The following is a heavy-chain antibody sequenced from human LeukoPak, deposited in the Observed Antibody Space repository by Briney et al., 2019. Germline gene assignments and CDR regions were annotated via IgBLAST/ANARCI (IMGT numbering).Heavy chain of an antibody. CDR1: GFTFSSYS. D-gene: IGHD6-13*01. V-gene: IGHV3-23*01. CDR2: ISGSGGST. CDR3: AKGEHTNQEIQQLTDY. J-gene: IGHJ4*02. Sequence: GSLRLSCAASGFTFSSYSMNWVRQAPGKGLEWVSAISGSGGSTYYADSVKGRFTISRDNSKNTLYLQMNSLRAEDTAVYYCAKGEHTNQEIQQLTDYWGQGTLVTVSS.